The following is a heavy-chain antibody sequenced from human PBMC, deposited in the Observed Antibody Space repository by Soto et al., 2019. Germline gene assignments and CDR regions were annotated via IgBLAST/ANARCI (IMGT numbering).Heavy chain of an antibody. CDR1: GGSINSSSYF. D-gene: IGHD6-19*01. CDR3: ARHYSSGSRNWFDP. V-gene: IGHV4-39*01. J-gene: IGHJ5*02. Sequence: SETLSLTCSASGGSINSSSYFWGWVRQPPGKGLEWIGSIYYSGSTYYNPSLRSRVTISVDTSKNQFSLKLSSVTAADTAVFYCARHYSSGSRNWFDPWGQGTLVTVSS. CDR2: IYYSGST.